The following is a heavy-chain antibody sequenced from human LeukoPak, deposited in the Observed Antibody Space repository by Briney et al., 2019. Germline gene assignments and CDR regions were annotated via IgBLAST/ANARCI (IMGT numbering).Heavy chain of an antibody. CDR2: ISSNSRTI. V-gene: IGHV3-48*04. D-gene: IGHD5-12*01. J-gene: IGHJ4*02. Sequence: GGSLRLSCTASGFTFSNHAMTWVRQAPGKGLEWVSYISSNSRTIYYADSVKGRFTISRDNTRNSVFLQLNSLRVEDTGFYYCARGSYTGFDLYFDYWGQGTLVTVSS. CDR3: ARGSYTGFDLYFDY. CDR1: GFTFSNHA.